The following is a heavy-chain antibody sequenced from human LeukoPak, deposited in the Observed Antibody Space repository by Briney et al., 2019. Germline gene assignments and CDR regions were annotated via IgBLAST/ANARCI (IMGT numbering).Heavy chain of an antibody. CDR3: TTRTDSSGILGY. D-gene: IGHD4-23*01. J-gene: IGHJ4*02. CDR1: GFTFSHAW. CDR2: IKRKTDGGTT. V-gene: IGHV3-15*01. Sequence: PGGSLRPSCAASGFTFSHAWMTWVRQAPGKGLEWVGRIKRKTDGGTTDYAAPVKGRFTISRDDSKNTLYLQMNNLQTEDTAVYYCTTRTDSSGILGYWGQGTLVTVSS.